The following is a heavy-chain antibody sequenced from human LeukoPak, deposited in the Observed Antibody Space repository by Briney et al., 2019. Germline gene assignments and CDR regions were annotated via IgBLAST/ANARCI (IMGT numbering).Heavy chain of an antibody. CDR1: GFSFSTHS. V-gene: IGHV3-21*05. Sequence: GGSLRLSCAASGFSFSTHSMNWVRQAPGKGLEWISFINLDGTDIHYGESVKGRFTISRDNAKNSLYLQMHTLRAEDTAVYYCAADGVGVLPGDAFDIWSQGTMVTVSS. J-gene: IGHJ3*02. D-gene: IGHD1-26*01. CDR3: AADGVGVLPGDAFDI. CDR2: INLDGTDI.